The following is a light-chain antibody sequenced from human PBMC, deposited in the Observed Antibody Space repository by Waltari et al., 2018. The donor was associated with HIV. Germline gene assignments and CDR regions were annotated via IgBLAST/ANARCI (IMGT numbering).Light chain of an antibody. CDR3: QHYDASPLA. Sequence: EIVLTQSPGTLSLSPGERATLSCRASQSVGKNYLAWYQQKPGQPPRLLIYGASSRATGIPDRFSGSGSGRDFTLIISRLEPEDFAVYYCQHYDASPLAFGGGTKVEIK. CDR1: QSVGKNY. J-gene: IGKJ4*01. CDR2: GAS. V-gene: IGKV3-20*01.